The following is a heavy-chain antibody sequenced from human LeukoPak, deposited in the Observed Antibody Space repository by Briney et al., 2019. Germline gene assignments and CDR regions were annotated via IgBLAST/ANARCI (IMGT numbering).Heavy chain of an antibody. V-gene: IGHV1-18*01. J-gene: IGHJ4*02. CDR2: ISAYNGDT. CDR3: ARDFESCSSTNCYALFDY. D-gene: IGHD2-2*01. CDR1: GYTLTTYS. Sequence: ASVKVSCKASGYTLTTYSISWVRQAPGQGLEWMGWISAYNGDTNYAQEFQGRVSMTTDTSTSTAYMELRSLRSDDTAVYYCARDFESCSSTNCYALFDYWGQGTLVTVSS.